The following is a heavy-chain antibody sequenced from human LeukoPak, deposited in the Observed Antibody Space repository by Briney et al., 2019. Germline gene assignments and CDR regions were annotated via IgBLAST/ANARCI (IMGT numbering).Heavy chain of an antibody. J-gene: IGHJ4*02. CDR2: INTYNGNT. CDR1: GYTFNNHY. D-gene: IGHD2-15*01. Sequence: ASVKVSCKASGYTFNNHYMYWVRQAPGQGFEWMGWINTYNGNTNYAQKLQGRVTMTADISTSTAYMELRSLRSDDTAVYHCARGGSRMVTYGSLDYWGQGSLVTVSS. V-gene: IGHV1-18*01. CDR3: ARGGSRMVTYGSLDY.